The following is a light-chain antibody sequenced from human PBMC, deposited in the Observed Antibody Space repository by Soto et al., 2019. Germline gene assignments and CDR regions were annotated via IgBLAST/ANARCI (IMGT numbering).Light chain of an antibody. V-gene: IGKV3-15*01. CDR3: QQCNNSTVT. CDR1: QSVIGN. Sequence: EILMTQSPATLSVSPGERATLSCRASQSVIGNLAWYQKSPGKAPRLLIYGASTRATGVPARLSGSGYGTELTITISSMQYEDFEVYYCQQCNNSTVTFGQGTRLEIK. CDR2: GAS. J-gene: IGKJ5*01.